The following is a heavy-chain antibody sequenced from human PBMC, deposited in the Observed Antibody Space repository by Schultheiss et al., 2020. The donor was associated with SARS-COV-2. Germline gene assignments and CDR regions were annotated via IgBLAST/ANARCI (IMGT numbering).Heavy chain of an antibody. CDR1: GFTFSSYA. D-gene: IGHD3-3*01. V-gene: IGHV3-33*08. Sequence: GGSLRLSCAASGFTFSSYAMHWVRQAPGKGLEWVAVIWYDGSNKYYADSVKGRFTISRDNSKNTLYLQMNSLRAEDTAVYYCARAEKSTIFGVVTHYYYYYGMDVWGQGTTVTVSS. CDR2: IWYDGSNK. CDR3: ARAEKSTIFGVVTHYYYYYGMDV. J-gene: IGHJ6*02.